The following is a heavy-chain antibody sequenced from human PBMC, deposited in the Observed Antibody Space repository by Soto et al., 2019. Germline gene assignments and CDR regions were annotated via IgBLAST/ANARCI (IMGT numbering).Heavy chain of an antibody. CDR1: GGSISSSNW. CDR2: IYHRGST. V-gene: IGHV4-4*02. D-gene: IGHD3-22*01. J-gene: IGHJ2*01. CDR3: ARRGSGSSWYFDL. Sequence: QVQLQESGPGLVKPSGTLSLTCAVSGGSISSSNWWSWVRQSPGKGLEWIGEIYHRGSTNYNPSLKSRVTISVDKSKNQFSLNLSSVTAADTAVYYCARRGSGSSWYFDLWGRGTLVTVSS.